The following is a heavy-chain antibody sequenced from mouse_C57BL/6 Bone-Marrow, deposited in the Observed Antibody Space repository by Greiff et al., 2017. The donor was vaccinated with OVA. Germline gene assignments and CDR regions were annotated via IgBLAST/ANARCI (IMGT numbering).Heavy chain of an antibody. CDR1: GYTFTSYW. D-gene: IGHD2-5*01. CDR3: AREPYSNDAMDY. Sequence: VQLQQPGAELVKPGASVKLSCKASGYTFTSYWMHWVKQRPGQGLEWIGMIHPNSGSNNYNEKFKSKATLTVDKSYSTAYMQLSSLTSEDSAVYYCAREPYSNDAMDYWGQGTSVTVSS. CDR2: IHPNSGSN. V-gene: IGHV1-64*01. J-gene: IGHJ4*01.